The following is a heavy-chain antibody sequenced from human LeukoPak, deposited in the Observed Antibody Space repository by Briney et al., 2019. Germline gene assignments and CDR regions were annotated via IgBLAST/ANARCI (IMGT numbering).Heavy chain of an antibody. D-gene: IGHD3-10*01. CDR1: GGTFSSYV. V-gene: IGHV3-23*01. CDR2: ISGSGGST. Sequence: ASVKVSCKASGGTFSSYVMSWVRQAPGKGLEWVSAISGSGGSTYFADSVKGRFTISRDNSKNTLYLQMNSLRAEDTAVYYCAKDGGFDYWGQGTLVTVSS. J-gene: IGHJ4*02. CDR3: AKDGGFDY.